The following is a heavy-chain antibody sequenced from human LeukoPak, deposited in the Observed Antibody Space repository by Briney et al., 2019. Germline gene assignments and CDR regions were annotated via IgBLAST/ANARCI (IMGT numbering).Heavy chain of an antibody. V-gene: IGHV3-30-3*01. CDR2: ISYDGSNK. CDR3: TTACIVGGCDY. CDR1: GFTFSSYA. J-gene: IGHJ4*02. Sequence: GRSLRLSCAASGFTFSSYAMHWVRQAPGKGLEWVAVISYDGSNKYYADSVKGRFTISRDNSKNTLYLQMNSLKTEDTAVYYCTTACIVGGCDYWGQGTLVTVSS. D-gene: IGHD1-26*01.